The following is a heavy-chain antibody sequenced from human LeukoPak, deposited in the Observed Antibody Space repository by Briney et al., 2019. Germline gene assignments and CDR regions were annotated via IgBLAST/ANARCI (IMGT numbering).Heavy chain of an antibody. V-gene: IGHV3-21*01. Sequence: PGGSLRLSCAASGFTFSSYSMNWVRQAPGKGLEWVSSISSSSSYIYYADSVKGRFTISRDNAKNSLYLQMNSLRAEDTAVYYCASRSSVAGTGPGWGQGTLVTVSS. CDR2: ISSSSSYI. D-gene: IGHD6-13*01. CDR1: GFTFSSYS. J-gene: IGHJ4*02. CDR3: ASRSSVAGTGPG.